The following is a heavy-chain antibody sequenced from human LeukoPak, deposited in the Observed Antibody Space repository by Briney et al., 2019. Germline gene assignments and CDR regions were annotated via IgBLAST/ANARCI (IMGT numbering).Heavy chain of an antibody. Sequence: PSETLSLTCTVSGGSISSSSYYWGWIRQPPGKGLEWIGSIYYSGSTYYNPSLKSRVTISVDTSKNQFSLKLSSVTAADTAVYYCASPSAAAAGTPFDYWGQGTLVTVSS. CDR1: GGSISSSSYY. D-gene: IGHD6-13*01. V-gene: IGHV4-39*01. CDR2: IYYSGST. J-gene: IGHJ4*02. CDR3: ASPSAAAAGTPFDY.